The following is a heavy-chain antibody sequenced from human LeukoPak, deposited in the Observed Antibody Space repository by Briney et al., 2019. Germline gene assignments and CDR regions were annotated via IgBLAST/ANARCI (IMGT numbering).Heavy chain of an antibody. D-gene: IGHD1-26*01. CDR2: TKNKANNYTT. Sequence: PGGSLRLSCAASGLSFSEHYMDWVRQAPGKGLEWVGRTKNKANNYTTDYAASVKDRFTISRDDSKNSLYLQMNSLKTEDTAVYYCARGGNSGNYAFRYWGQGTLVTVSS. J-gene: IGHJ4*02. CDR3: ARGGNSGNYAFRY. CDR1: GLSFSEHY. V-gene: IGHV3-72*01.